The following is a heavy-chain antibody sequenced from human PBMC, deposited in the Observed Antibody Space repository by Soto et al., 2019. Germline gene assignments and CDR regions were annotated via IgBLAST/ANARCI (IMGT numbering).Heavy chain of an antibody. D-gene: IGHD3-16*01. Sequence: ASVKVSCKASGYTFTNYAMHWVRQAPGQRLEWMGWINADNGNTKYSQKLQGRVTITRDTSTSTAYMELRSLRSDDTAVYYCAREGVGVSHYYYYMDVWGKGTTVTVSS. J-gene: IGHJ6*03. V-gene: IGHV1-3*01. CDR2: INADNGNT. CDR3: AREGVGVSHYYYYMDV. CDR1: GYTFTNYA.